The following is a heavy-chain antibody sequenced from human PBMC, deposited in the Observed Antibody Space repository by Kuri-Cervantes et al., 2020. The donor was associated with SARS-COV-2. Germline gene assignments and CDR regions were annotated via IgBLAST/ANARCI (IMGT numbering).Heavy chain of an antibody. V-gene: IGHV3-30-3*01. D-gene: IGHD3-3*01. J-gene: IGHJ6*02. CDR3: ARDPRNLAIFGVVIKGYYYYGMDV. Sequence: GGSLRLSCAASGFTFSSYAMHWVRQAPSKGLEWVAVISYDGSNKYYADSVKGRFTISRDNSKNTLYLQMNSLRAEDTAVYYCARDPRNLAIFGVVIKGYYYYGMDVWGQGTTVTVSS. CDR2: ISYDGSNK. CDR1: GFTFSSYA.